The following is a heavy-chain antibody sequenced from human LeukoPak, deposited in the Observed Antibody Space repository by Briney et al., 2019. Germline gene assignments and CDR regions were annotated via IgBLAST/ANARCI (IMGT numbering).Heavy chain of an antibody. Sequence: GGSLRLSCAVSGFTFSSYSMNWVRQAPGKGLEWVSYISSSSSSISYADSVKGRFTISRDNAKNSLYLQMNSLRAEDMAVYYCARDGVRGYSYGYVGYWGQGTLVTVSS. CDR2: ISSSSSSI. J-gene: IGHJ4*02. D-gene: IGHD5-18*01. V-gene: IGHV3-48*01. CDR3: ARDGVRGYSYGYVGY. CDR1: GFTFSSYS.